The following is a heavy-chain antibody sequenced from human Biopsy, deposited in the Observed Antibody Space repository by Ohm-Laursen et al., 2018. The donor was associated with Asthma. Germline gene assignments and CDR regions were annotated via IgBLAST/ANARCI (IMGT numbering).Heavy chain of an antibody. D-gene: IGHD2-15*01. V-gene: IGHV3-7*05. CDR3: ARDVDQRSVF. Sequence: SLRLSCSASGFTFSTSCMSWVRQAPGKGLEWVANIKEDGSEKNYVDSEKARFTISRDKGKNSLYLQMNSLRAEDTAVYYCARDVDQRSVFWGQGTLVTVSS. J-gene: IGHJ4*02. CDR1: GFTFSTSC. CDR2: IKEDGSEK.